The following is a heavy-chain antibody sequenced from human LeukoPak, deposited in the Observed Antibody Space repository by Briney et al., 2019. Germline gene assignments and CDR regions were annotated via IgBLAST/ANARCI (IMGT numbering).Heavy chain of an antibody. D-gene: IGHD3-16*01. J-gene: IGHJ5*02. CDR2: IIPIFGTA. CDR1: GGTFSSYA. Sequence: SVKVSCKASGGTFSSYATSWVRQAPGQGLEWMGGIIPIFGTANYAQKFQGRVTITADESTSTAYMELSSLRSEDTAVYYCARGLSGGGNVRGTNWFDPWGQGTLVTVSS. CDR3: ARGLSGGGNVRGTNWFDP. V-gene: IGHV1-69*13.